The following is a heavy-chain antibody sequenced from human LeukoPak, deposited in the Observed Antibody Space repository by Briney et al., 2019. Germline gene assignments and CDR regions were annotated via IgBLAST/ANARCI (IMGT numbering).Heavy chain of an antibody. V-gene: IGHV4-34*01. CDR1: GGSFSGYY. CDR2: INHSGNT. Sequence: PSETLSLTCAVYGGSFSGYYWSWIRQPPGKGLEWIGEINHSGNTNYNPSLKSRVTISVDTSKNQFSLKLSSVTAADTAVYYCARGYYDILTGPHPHFDYWGQGTLVTVSS. D-gene: IGHD3-9*01. J-gene: IGHJ4*02. CDR3: ARGYYDILTGPHPHFDY.